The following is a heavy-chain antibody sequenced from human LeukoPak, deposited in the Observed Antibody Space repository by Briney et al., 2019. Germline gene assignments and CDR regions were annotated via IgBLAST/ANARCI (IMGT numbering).Heavy chain of an antibody. Sequence: ASVKVSCTASGYTFTGYYMHWVRQAPGQGLEWMGWINPNSGGTNYAQKFQGRVTMTRDTSISTAYMELSRLRSDDTAVYYCARVARAAAGPFDYWGQGTLVTVSS. J-gene: IGHJ4*02. CDR2: INPNSGGT. V-gene: IGHV1-2*02. CDR3: ARVARAAAGPFDY. CDR1: GYTFTGYY. D-gene: IGHD6-13*01.